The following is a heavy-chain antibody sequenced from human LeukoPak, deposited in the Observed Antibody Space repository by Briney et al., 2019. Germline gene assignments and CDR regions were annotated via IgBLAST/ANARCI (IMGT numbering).Heavy chain of an antibody. V-gene: IGHV3-74*01. CDR2: IKDDDSDT. J-gene: IGHJ4*02. CDR3: TTIRPDY. Sequence: GGSLRLSCAASGFTFSSYWMHWVRQVPGKGLVWVSRIKDDDSDTDYADSVKGRFTISRDNAKNTLFIQMNSLRVEDTAVYYCTTIRPDYWGQGTLVTVSS. D-gene: IGHD3-3*01. CDR1: GFTFSSYW.